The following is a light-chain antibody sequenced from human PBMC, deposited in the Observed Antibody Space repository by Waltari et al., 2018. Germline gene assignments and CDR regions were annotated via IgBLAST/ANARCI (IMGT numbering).Light chain of an antibody. Sequence: DIQMTQSHSTLSASVGDRVTITCRASQSISHWLAWYQQKPWKAPKLLISQASSLEKEVPSRFSGRGAGTEFTFTITNLQPDDFATFYCQRYDDYPPPFGGGTKVEIK. J-gene: IGKJ4*01. V-gene: IGKV1-5*03. CDR3: QRYDDYPPP. CDR1: QSISHW. CDR2: QAS.